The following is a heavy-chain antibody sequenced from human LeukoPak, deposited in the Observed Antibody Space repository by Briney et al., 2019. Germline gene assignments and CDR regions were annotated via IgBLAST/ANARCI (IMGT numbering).Heavy chain of an antibody. CDR1: GFTFSTYS. CDR2: ITSSSTYI. CDR3: AREGADYYDSSGYYPSWYFDL. V-gene: IGHV3-21*01. Sequence: GGSLRLSCAASGFTFSTYSMNWVRQAPGKGLEWVSSITSSSTYIYYADSVKGRFTISRDNAKNSLYLQMNNLRAEDTAVYYCAREGADYYDSSGYYPSWYFDLWGRGTLVTVSS. J-gene: IGHJ2*01. D-gene: IGHD3-22*01.